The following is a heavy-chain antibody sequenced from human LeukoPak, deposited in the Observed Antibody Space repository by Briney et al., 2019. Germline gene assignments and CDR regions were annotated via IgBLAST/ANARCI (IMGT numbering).Heavy chain of an antibody. CDR2: ISAYNGNT. D-gene: IGHD6-19*01. V-gene: IGHV1-18*01. CDR1: GYTFTSYG. J-gene: IGHJ4*02. Sequence: ASVKVSCKASGYTFTSYGISWVRQAPGQGLEWMGWISAYNGNTNYAQKFQGRVTMTRDTSISTAYMELSRLRSDDTAVYYCARAEVQSSGYHYWGQGTLITVSS. CDR3: ARAEVQSSGYHY.